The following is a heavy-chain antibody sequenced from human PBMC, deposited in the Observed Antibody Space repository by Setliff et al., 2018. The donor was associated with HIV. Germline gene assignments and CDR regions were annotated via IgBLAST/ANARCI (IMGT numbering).Heavy chain of an antibody. Sequence: ASVKVSCKTSGYTFTSYHIHWVRQAPGLGLEWMGIINPSGGSTSYAQKFQGRVTMTTDRSTKTAYLDLGSLRPDDTAVYYCARDLYTSGWPNWFDPWGPGTLVTVSS. D-gene: IGHD6-19*01. CDR1: GYTFTSYH. CDR2: INPSGGST. CDR3: ARDLYTSGWPNWFDP. J-gene: IGHJ5*02. V-gene: IGHV1-46*01.